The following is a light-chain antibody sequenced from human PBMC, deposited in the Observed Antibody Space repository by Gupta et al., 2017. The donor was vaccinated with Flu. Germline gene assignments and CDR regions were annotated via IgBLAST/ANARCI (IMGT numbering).Light chain of an antibody. CDR2: EGS. J-gene: IGKJ2*02. V-gene: IGKV2-30*01. CDR3: MRCTPPWT. Sequence: PGYISCRSSKSLVYKNGIHYLPWLQHKPVQSPRRLIYEGSNRDSGGPARFRGSGSVNDFTLKSSRVEGEDVGIYYCMRCTPPWTFGQGTRLEI. CDR1: KSLVYKNGIHY.